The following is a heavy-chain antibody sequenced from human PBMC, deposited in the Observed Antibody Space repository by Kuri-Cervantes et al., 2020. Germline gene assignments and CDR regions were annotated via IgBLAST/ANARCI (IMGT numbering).Heavy chain of an antibody. V-gene: IGHV3-7*03. CDR3: ASRGTDSSWYRNPYYYYYYGMDV. CDR1: GFTFSSYW. CDR2: IKQDGSEK. J-gene: IGHJ6*02. D-gene: IGHD6-13*01. Sequence: GESLKISCAASGFTFSSYWMSWVRQAPGKGLEWVANIKQDGSEKYYVDSVKGRFTISRDNAKNSLYLQMNSLRAEDTAVYYCASRGTDSSWYRNPYYYYYYGMDVWGQGTTVTVSS.